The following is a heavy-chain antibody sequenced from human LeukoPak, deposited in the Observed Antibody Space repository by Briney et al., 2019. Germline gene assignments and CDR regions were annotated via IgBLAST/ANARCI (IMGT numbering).Heavy chain of an antibody. J-gene: IGHJ4*02. CDR1: GFTFSSYS. CDR3: ARVGSYYDILTGYYVCYFDY. D-gene: IGHD3-9*01. V-gene: IGHV3-21*01. Sequence: GGSLRLSCAASGFTFSSYSMNWVRQAPGKGLEWVSSISSSSSYIYYADSVKGRFTISRDNAKNSLYLQMNSLRAEDTAVYYCARVGSYYDILTGYYVCYFDYWGQGTLVTVSS. CDR2: ISSSSSYI.